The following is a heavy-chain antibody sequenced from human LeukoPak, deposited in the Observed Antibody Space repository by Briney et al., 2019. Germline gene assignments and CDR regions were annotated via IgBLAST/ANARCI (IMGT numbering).Heavy chain of an antibody. V-gene: IGHV3-33*07. CDR2: IWYDVSNK. CDR3: ARARGWQPNYYYYYMDV. D-gene: IGHD2-15*01. CDR1: GFTFNSYA. Sequence: GGSLRLSCIPSGFTFNSYAMCWVRQAPGRGLEWVSLIWYDVSNKYYADSVKGRFTISRDNSKNTLFLQMNSLSAEDTAVYYCARARGWQPNYYYYYMDVWGTGTTVTVSS. J-gene: IGHJ6*03.